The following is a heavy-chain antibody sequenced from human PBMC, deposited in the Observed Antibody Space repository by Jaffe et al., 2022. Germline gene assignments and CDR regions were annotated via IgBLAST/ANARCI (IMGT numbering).Heavy chain of an antibody. D-gene: IGHD2-15*01. Sequence: EVQLVESGGGLVQPGGSLRLSCAASGFTFSSYWMHWVRQAPGKGLVCVSRITSDVSSTSYADSVKGRFTISRDNAKNTLYLQMNSLRAEDTAVYYCARDVGGYWDFWGQGTLVTVSS. CDR1: GFTFSSYW. V-gene: IGHV3-74*01. CDR2: ITSDVSST. CDR3: ARDVGGYWDF. J-gene: IGHJ4*02.